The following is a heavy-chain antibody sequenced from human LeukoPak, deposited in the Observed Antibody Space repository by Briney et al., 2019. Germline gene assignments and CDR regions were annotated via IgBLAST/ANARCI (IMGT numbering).Heavy chain of an antibody. CDR3: ARDIIAAAGPNYYSYMDV. J-gene: IGHJ6*03. CDR1: AFTFNSYS. D-gene: IGHD6-13*01. CDR2: ISSGSTYI. V-gene: IGHV3-21*06. Sequence: GGSLRLSCAASAFTFNSYSINWVRQAPGKGLEWVSSISSGSTYIFYADSVKGRFTISRDNAKNSLYLQMNSLRAEDTAVYYCARDIIAAAGPNYYSYMDVWGKGTTVTVSS.